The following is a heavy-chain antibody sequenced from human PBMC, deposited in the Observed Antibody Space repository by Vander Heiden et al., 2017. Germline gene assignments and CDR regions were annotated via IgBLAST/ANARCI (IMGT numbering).Heavy chain of an antibody. Sequence: EVQLLESGGGLVQPGGSLRLPCAASGVTFSNYAMSWVRKAPGKGLEWVSGISARGGSTYYTDSVKGRFTISRDNSKNTLYLQMNSLRAEDTAVYYCAKDAVVVTPDYWGQGTLVTVSS. J-gene: IGHJ4*02. CDR1: GVTFSNYA. V-gene: IGHV3-23*01. CDR2: ISARGGST. CDR3: AKDAVVVTPDY. D-gene: IGHD2-21*02.